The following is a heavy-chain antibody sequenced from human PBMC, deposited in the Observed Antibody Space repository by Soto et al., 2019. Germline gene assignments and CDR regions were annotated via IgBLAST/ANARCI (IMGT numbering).Heavy chain of an antibody. J-gene: IGHJ4*02. CDR3: AKGDYYDFWSGYYYYFDY. D-gene: IGHD3-3*01. CDR1: GFTFSSYA. V-gene: IGHV3-23*01. Sequence: GGSLRLSCAASGFTFSSYAMSWVRQAPGKGLGWVSVISGSGGSTYYADSVKGRFTISRDNSKNTLYLQMNSLRAEDTAVYYCAKGDYYDFWSGYYYYFDYWGQGTLVTVSS. CDR2: ISGSGGST.